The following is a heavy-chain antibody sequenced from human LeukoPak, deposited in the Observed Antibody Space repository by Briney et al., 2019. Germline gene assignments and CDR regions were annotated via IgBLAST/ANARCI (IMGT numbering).Heavy chain of an antibody. CDR1: GFTFSTYS. Sequence: GGSLRLSCAASGFTFSTYSMNWVRQAPGKGLEWVSSIDSSSGYIYYADSVKGRFTISRDNAKNSLYLQMNSLRAEDTAVYYCARVDSSGWVDWGQGTLVTVSS. J-gene: IGHJ4*02. CDR2: IDSSSGYI. V-gene: IGHV3-21*01. D-gene: IGHD6-19*01. CDR3: ARVDSSGWVD.